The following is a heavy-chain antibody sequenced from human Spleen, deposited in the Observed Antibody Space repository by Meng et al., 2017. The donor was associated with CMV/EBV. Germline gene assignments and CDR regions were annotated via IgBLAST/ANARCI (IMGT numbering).Heavy chain of an antibody. CDR2: ITRNSGSI. CDR3: ARVWSDYSNYGDFDY. Sequence: SLKISCAASGFSFDDSAMHWVRQAPGKGLEWVSGITRNSGSIGYADSVKGRFTISRDNAKNSLYVQMNSLRAEDTAVYYCARVWSDYSNYGDFDYWGQGTLVTVSS. J-gene: IGHJ4*02. CDR1: GFSFDDSA. V-gene: IGHV3-9*01. D-gene: IGHD4-11*01.